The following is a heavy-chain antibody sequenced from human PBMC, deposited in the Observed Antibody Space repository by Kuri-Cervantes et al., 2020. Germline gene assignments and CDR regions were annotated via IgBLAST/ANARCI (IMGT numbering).Heavy chain of an antibody. D-gene: IGHD4-17*01. J-gene: IGHJ3*02. CDR3: ARSNGDYHDAFDI. CDR1: GYSISGGHY. V-gene: IGHV4-38-2*01. Sequence: SETLSLTCDVSGYSISGGHYWGWIRQPPGKGLEWIGRIFHSGTTWYNPSLKSRVTISVDTSKNQFSLKLSSVTAADTAVYYCARSNGDYHDAFDIWGQGTMVTVSS. CDR2: IFHSGTT.